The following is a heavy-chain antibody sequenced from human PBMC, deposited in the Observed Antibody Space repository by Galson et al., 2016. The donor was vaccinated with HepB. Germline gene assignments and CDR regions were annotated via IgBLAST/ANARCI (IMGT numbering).Heavy chain of an antibody. Sequence: SLRLSCAASGLSVSDAYMNWVRKAPGKGLEWVAVISYDGSNEYYADSVKGRFTISRDNSKNTLYLHMNRLRAEETAVYYCARDRRGGSNTLDYWGQGTLVTVSS. V-gene: IGHV3-30-3*01. CDR1: GLSVSDAY. J-gene: IGHJ4*02. CDR2: ISYDGSNE. CDR3: ARDRRGGSNTLDY. D-gene: IGHD1-26*01.